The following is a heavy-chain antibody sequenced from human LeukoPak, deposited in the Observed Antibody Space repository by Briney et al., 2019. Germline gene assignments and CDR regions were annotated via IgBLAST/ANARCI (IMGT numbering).Heavy chain of an antibody. V-gene: IGHV1-18*01. CDR1: GYTFTSYG. CDR2: ISAYNGNT. D-gene: IGHD2-2*01. Sequence: GASVKVSCKASGYTFTSYGISWVRQAPGQGLEWMGWISAYNGNTNYAQKLQGRVTMTTDTSTSTAYMELRSLRSDDTAVYYCARAYHRKRYCSSTSCPYYVDYWGQGTLVTVSS. J-gene: IGHJ4*02. CDR3: ARAYHRKRYCSSTSCPYYVDY.